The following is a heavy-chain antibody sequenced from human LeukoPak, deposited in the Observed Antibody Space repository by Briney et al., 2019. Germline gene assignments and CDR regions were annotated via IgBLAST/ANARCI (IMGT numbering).Heavy chain of an antibody. CDR3: ANEEVPKDY. Sequence: GGSLRLSYAVSGFSFSRHAMTWVRQPPGKGLEWVSALSRGGDTTYYADSVKGRFTISRDVSKNILYLQLDSLRADDTALYYCANEEVPKDYWGQGTLVTVAS. J-gene: IGHJ4*02. V-gene: IGHV3-23*01. CDR2: LSRGGDTT. CDR1: GFSFSRHA. D-gene: IGHD4/OR15-4a*01.